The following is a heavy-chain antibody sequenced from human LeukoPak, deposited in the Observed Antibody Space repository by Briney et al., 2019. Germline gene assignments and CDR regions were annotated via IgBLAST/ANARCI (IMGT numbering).Heavy chain of an antibody. V-gene: IGHV4-39*07. D-gene: IGHD3-22*01. CDR2: ICYSGST. CDR1: GGPISSSSYY. CDR3: ARGFSGYYSYSDY. J-gene: IGHJ4*02. Sequence: PSETLSLTCTVSGGPISSSSYYWGWIRQPPGKGLEWIGRICYSGSTYYNPSLKSRVTISVDTSKNQFSLKLSSVTAADTAVYYCARGFSGYYSYSDYWGQGTLVTVSS.